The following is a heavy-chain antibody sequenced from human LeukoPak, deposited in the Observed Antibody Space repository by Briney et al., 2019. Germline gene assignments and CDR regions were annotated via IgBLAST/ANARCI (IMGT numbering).Heavy chain of an antibody. CDR1: GGSISSGDYS. CDR3: ARDGGYGHYDY. Sequence: PSQTLSLTCAVSGGSISSGDYSWSWIRQPPGKGLEWIGYIYHSGRTFYNPSLKSRVTISVDTSKNQIPLEVTSVTAADTAVYYCARDGGYGHYDYWGRGTLVTVSS. D-gene: IGHD5-18*01. CDR2: IYHSGRT. J-gene: IGHJ4*02. V-gene: IGHV4-30-2*01.